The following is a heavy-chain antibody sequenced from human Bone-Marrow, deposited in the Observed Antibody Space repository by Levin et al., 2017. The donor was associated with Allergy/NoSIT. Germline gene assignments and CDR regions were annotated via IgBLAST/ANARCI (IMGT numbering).Heavy chain of an antibody. Sequence: SETLSLTCAVYGGSFSGYYWSWIRQPPGKGLEWIGEINHSGSTNYNPSLKSRVTISVDTSKNQFSLKLSSVTAADTAVYYCARGLRCWPRRKATMVQGATDYWGQGTLVTVSS. CDR2: INHSGST. D-gene: IGHD3-10*01. CDR1: GGSFSGYY. J-gene: IGHJ4*02. V-gene: IGHV4-34*01. CDR3: ARGLRCWPRRKATMVQGATDY.